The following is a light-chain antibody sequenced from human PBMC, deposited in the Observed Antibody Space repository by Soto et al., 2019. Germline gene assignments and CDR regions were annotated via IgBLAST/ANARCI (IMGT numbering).Light chain of an antibody. V-gene: IGKV1-39*01. CDR2: AAS. J-gene: IGKJ1*01. CDR1: QDISKY. Sequence: DIQMTQSPSSLSASVGDRITITCQASQDISKYLNWYQHKPGKAPKLLIFAASSLQSGVPSRFSGSRSGPDFTLTISSLQPEDFATYYCQQSYSSPPTFGQGTKGDIK. CDR3: QQSYSSPPT.